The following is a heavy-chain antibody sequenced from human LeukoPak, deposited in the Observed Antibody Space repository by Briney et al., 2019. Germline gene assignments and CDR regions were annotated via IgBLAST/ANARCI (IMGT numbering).Heavy chain of an antibody. CDR1: GGSFSGYH. CDR3: ARHVIGRWLGDDYSYYVDV. Sequence: SETLSLTCAVYGGSFSGYHWSWIRQPPGKGLEWIGEIDRYGTTNYNPSLKSRVTISVDTSKNQFSLKLSSVTAADTAVYYCARHVIGRWLGDDYSYYVDVWGKGTTVTISS. D-gene: IGHD3-10*01. V-gene: IGHV4-34*01. J-gene: IGHJ6*03. CDR2: IDRYGTT.